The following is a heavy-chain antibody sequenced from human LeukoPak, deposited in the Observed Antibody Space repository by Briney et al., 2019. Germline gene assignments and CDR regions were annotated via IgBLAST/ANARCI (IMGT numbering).Heavy chain of an antibody. CDR1: GGSIGTHY. J-gene: IGHJ4*02. CDR3: ARWGSIAVARFDY. CDR2: IYYTGST. V-gene: IGHV4-59*11. D-gene: IGHD6-6*01. Sequence: SETLSLTCIVSGGSIGTHYWSWIRQPPGKGLEWIGYIYYTGSTNYNPSLTSRVNISVDTSKNQFSLNLTSVTAADTAVYYCARWGSIAVARFDYWGQGTLVTVSS.